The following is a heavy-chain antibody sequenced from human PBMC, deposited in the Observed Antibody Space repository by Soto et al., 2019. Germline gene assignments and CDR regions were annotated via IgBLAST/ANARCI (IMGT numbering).Heavy chain of an antibody. CDR3: ARVTSVGATALRRKKYYFDY. CDR1: GGSISSYY. V-gene: IGHV4-59*01. Sequence: SETLSLTCTVSGGSISSYYWSWIRQPPGKGLEWIGYIYYSGSTNYNPSLKSRVTISVDTSKNQFSLKLSSVTAADTAVYYCARVTSVGATALRRKKYYFDYWGQGTLVTVSS. J-gene: IGHJ4*02. CDR2: IYYSGST. D-gene: IGHD1-26*01.